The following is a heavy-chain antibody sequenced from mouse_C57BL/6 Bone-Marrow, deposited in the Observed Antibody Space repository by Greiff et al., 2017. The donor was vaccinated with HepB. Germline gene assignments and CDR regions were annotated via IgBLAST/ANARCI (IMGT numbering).Heavy chain of an antibody. CDR1: GFTFSSYA. CDR2: ISDGGSYT. CDR3: AREDYYGSSYCWYFDV. D-gene: IGHD1-1*01. V-gene: IGHV5-4*01. Sequence: EVKLVESGGGLVKPGGSLKLSCAASGFTFSSYAMSWVRQTPEKRLEWVATISDGGSYTYYPDNVKGRFTISRDNAKNNLYLQMSHLKSEDTAMYYCAREDYYGSSYCWYFDVWGTGTTVTVSS. J-gene: IGHJ1*03.